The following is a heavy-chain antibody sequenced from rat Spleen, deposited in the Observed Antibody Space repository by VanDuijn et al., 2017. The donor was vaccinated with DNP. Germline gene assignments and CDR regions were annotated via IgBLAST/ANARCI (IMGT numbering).Heavy chain of an antibody. CDR3: ARHVDF. CDR1: GFSITSNY. V-gene: IGHV3-1*01. J-gene: IGHJ2*01. Sequence: EVQLQESGPGLMKPSQSLSLTCSVTGFSITSNYWAWIRKLPGNKMEWIGYINYSGSTGYNPSLKSRISITRDTSKNRFFLQLNSVTTEDTARYFCARHVDFWGQGVMVTVSS. CDR2: INYSGST.